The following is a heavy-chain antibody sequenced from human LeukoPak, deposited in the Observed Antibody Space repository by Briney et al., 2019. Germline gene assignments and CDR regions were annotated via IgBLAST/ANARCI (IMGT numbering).Heavy chain of an antibody. V-gene: IGHV1-69*06. CDR2: IIPIFGTA. Sequence: SVKVPCKASGGTFSSYAISWVRQAPGQGLEWMGGIIPIFGTANYAQKFQGRVTITADKSTSTAYMELSSLRSEDTAVYYRARDGDFPARYYYYYMDVWGKGTTVTVSS. CDR3: ARDGDFPARYYYYYMDV. J-gene: IGHJ6*03. CDR1: GGTFSSYA. D-gene: IGHD2-21*01.